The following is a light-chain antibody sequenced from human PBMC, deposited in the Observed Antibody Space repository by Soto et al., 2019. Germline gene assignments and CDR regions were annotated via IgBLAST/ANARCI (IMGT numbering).Light chain of an antibody. V-gene: IGLV3-21*04. CDR3: QVWDSSSDHWV. J-gene: IGLJ3*02. Sequence: SYVLTQPPSVSVAPGKTATITCGGNNIGSKSVHWYQQKPGQAPVLVIYYDRGRPSGIPERFSGSNSGKTAILTISRVEAGDEADYYCQVWDSSSDHWVFGGGTKLTVL. CDR2: YDR. CDR1: NIGSKS.